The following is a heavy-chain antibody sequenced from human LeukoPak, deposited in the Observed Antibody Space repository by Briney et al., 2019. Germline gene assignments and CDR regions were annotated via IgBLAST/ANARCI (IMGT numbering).Heavy chain of an antibody. Sequence: GGSLRLSCAASGFTFSSYSMNWVRQAPGKGLEWVSSISSSSSYIYYADSVKGRFIISRDNAKNSLYLQMNSLRAEDTAVYYCARALNFDWLYYFDYWGQGTLVTVSS. J-gene: IGHJ4*02. CDR1: GFTFSSYS. D-gene: IGHD3-9*01. CDR2: ISSSSSYI. V-gene: IGHV3-21*01. CDR3: ARALNFDWLYYFDY.